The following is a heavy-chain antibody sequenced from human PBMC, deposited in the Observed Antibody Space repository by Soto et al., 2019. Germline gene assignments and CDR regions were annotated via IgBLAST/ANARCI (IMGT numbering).Heavy chain of an antibody. CDR1: GFTFSHYA. J-gene: IGHJ4*02. V-gene: IGHV3-30*18. D-gene: IGHD3-16*01. CDR2: MSYDGSNE. CDR3: AKEGGHNFDS. Sequence: QVQLVESGGGVVQPGRSLRLSCAASGFTFSHYAMHWVRQAPGKGLEWVALMSYDGSNEYYADSVKGRFTISRDNSKNTLYRQMNSLRAEDTAVYYCAKEGGHNFDSWGQGTLVTVSS.